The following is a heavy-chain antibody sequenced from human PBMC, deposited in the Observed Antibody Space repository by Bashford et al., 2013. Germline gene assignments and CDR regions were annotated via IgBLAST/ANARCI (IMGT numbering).Heavy chain of an antibody. CDR1: FSSYA. Sequence: FSSYAISWVRQALDKGVEWMEGVIPIFGTANYAQKFQGRVTMTEDTSTDTAYMELSSLASEDTAVYYCAIGEPNWGFDFWAQGTLVTVSS. J-gene: IGHJ4*02. D-gene: IGHD3-10*01. CDR3: AIGEPNWGFDF. CDR2: VIPIFGTA. V-gene: IGHV1-69*06.